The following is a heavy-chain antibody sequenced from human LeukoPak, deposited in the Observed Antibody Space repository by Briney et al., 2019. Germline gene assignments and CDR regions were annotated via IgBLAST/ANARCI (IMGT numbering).Heavy chain of an antibody. CDR1: GFTFSRYW. CDR2: INTDGTST. V-gene: IGHV3-74*01. CDR3: VKDRTREGNRLFEH. Sequence: GGSLRLSCAVSGFTFSRYWMHWGRQAPGRGLVWVSRINTDGTSTNYADSVKGRFTISRDNAKNTLYLQMNSLRDEDTAVYYCVKDRTREGNRLFEHWGQGTLLTVSS. J-gene: IGHJ4*02. D-gene: IGHD1-1*01.